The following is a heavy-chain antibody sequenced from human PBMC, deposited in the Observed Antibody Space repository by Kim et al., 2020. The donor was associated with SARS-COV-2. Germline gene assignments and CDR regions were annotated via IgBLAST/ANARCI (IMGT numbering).Heavy chain of an antibody. CDR3: AQNFADIFDY. V-gene: IGHV2-5*01. D-gene: IGHD1-7*01. Sequence: RYSPSLKNRLSISKDTSKNQVVLTMTNMDPVDTATYYCAQNFADIFDYWGQGTRVTVSS. J-gene: IGHJ4*02.